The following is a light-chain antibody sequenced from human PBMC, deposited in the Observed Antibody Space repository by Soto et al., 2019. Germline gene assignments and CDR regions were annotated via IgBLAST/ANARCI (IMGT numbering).Light chain of an antibody. CDR3: AAWDDSLNVVI. J-gene: IGLJ2*01. CDR2: SDN. V-gene: IGLV1-44*01. Sequence: QSVLTQPPSASGTPGQRVTISCSGSSSNIGSNTVNWYQELPGTAPKLLIYSDNHRPSGVPDRFSGSKFGTSASLAISGLQSENEVEYCCAAWDDSLNVVIFAGGTKLTVL. CDR1: SSNIGSNT.